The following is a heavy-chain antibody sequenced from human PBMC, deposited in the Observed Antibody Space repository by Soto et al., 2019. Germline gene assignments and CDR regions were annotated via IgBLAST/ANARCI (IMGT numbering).Heavy chain of an antibody. Sequence: QVQLVHSGAEVKKPGASVKVSCKASGYTFINYYMHWVRQAPGQGLEWLGLVNPYDNRTRYAQNFQDRVIMTSDTSTRTIFMELTSLISEDTAVYYCARASRGTVGLIEYWGQGTLVTVSS. CDR2: VNPYDNRT. CDR3: ARASRGTVGLIEY. CDR1: GYTFINYY. V-gene: IGHV1-46*01. J-gene: IGHJ4*02.